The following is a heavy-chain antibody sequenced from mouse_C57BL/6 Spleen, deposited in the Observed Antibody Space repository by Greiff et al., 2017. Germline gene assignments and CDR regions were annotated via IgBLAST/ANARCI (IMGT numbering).Heavy chain of an antibody. J-gene: IGHJ2*01. CDR1: GYTFTSYW. CDR2: IDPSDSYT. V-gene: IGHV1-50*01. Sequence: QVQLQQSGAELVKPGASVKLSCKASGYTFTSYWMQWVTQRPGQGLEWIGEIDPSDSYTNYNQKFKGKATLTVDTSSSSAYMQRSSLASEASSVYYCARKRGYYFDYWGQGTTLTVSS. CDR3: ARKRGYYFDY.